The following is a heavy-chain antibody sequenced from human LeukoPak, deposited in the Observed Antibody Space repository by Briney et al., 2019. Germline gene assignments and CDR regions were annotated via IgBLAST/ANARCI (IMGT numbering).Heavy chain of an antibody. D-gene: IGHD3-10*01. CDR1: GGSISSSSYY. CDR2: IYYSGST. J-gene: IGHJ5*02. V-gene: IGHV4-39*07. CDR3: ARDKGIWFDP. Sequence: SETLSLTCTVSGGSISSSSYYWGWIRQPPGKGLEWIGSIYYSGSTYYNPSLKSRVTISVDTSKNQFSLKLSSVTAADTAVYYCARDKGIWFDPWGQGTLVTVSS.